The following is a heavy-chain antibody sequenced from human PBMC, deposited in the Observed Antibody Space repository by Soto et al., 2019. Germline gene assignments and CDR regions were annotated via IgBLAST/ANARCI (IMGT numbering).Heavy chain of an antibody. Sequence: GASVKVSCKASGYTFTSYSISWVRQAPGQGLEWMGWISAYNGNTNYAQKLQGRLTMTTNTSTSIAYMELRSLRSDDTAVDYCALVPAAMSVDYWGQGTLVTVSS. D-gene: IGHD2-2*01. CDR2: ISAYNGNT. CDR3: ALVPAAMSVDY. J-gene: IGHJ4*02. CDR1: GYTFTSYS. V-gene: IGHV1-18*01.